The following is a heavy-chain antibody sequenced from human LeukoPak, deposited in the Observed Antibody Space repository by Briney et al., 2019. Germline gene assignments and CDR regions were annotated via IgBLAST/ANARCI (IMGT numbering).Heavy chain of an antibody. J-gene: IGHJ4*02. V-gene: IGHV4-61*02. CDR2: IYTSGST. CDR3: ASPGIAAAGEFDY. CDR1: GGSISSGSYY. Sequence: SETLSLTCTVSGGSISSGSYYWSWIRQPAGKGLEWIGRIYTSGSTNYNPSLKSRVTISVDTSKNQFSLKLSSVTAADTAVYYCASPGIAAAGEFDYWGQGTLVTVSS. D-gene: IGHD6-13*01.